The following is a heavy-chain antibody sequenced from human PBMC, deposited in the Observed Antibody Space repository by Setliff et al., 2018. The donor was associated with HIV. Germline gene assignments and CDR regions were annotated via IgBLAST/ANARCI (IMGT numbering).Heavy chain of an antibody. CDR3: ARDSRDIVVVIAPEPEPYYYYGMGV. CDR1: EDTFNSHA. V-gene: IGHV1-69*13. D-gene: IGHD2-15*01. J-gene: IGHJ6*04. CDR2: IIPIFGTP. Sequence: SVKVSCKASEDTFNSHAISWVRQAPGQGLEWMGGIIPIFGTPNYAQKFKGRLTITADESTSTVCMELSSLRSEDTAVYYCARDSRDIVVVIAPEPEPYYYYGMGVWGEGTTVTVSS.